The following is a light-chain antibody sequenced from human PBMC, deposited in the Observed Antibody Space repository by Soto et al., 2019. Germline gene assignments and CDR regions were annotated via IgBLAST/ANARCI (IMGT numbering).Light chain of an antibody. CDR2: EVS. CDR1: SSDVGGYNY. Sequence: QSALTQPSSVSASPGQSITIPCTGTSSDVGGYNYVSWYQHHPGKAPKLMIFEVSNRPSGVSNRFSGSKSVNTASLTISGLQPEDEADYSCSSYTTSNTRQMVFGTRTKVTVL. J-gene: IGLJ1*01. V-gene: IGLV2-14*01. CDR3: SSYTTSNTRQMV.